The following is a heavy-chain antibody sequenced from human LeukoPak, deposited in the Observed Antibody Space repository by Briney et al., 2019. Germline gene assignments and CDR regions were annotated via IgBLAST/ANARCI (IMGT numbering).Heavy chain of an antibody. Sequence: VASVKVSCKASGGTFTSYAISWVRQAPGQGLEWMGGIIPIFGTANYAQKFQGRVTITADESTSTAYMELSSLRSEDTAVYYCARLRQEGYDFWTGYYYYYYMDVWGKGTTVTVSS. CDR2: IIPIFGTA. J-gene: IGHJ6*03. V-gene: IGHV1-69*01. CDR1: GGTFTSYA. CDR3: ARLRQEGYDFWTGYYYYYYMDV. D-gene: IGHD3-3*01.